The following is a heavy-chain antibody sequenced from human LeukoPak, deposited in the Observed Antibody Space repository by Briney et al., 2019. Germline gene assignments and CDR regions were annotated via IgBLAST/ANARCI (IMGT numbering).Heavy chain of an antibody. Sequence: PSETLSLTCAVYGTSFSTYYWNWIRQPPGKGLEWIGYVSDSGSTNYNPSLNSRVTISLDTSKNQFSLKLSSVTAADTAVYYCARGELELGWTFDYWGQGTLVTVSS. D-gene: IGHD1-7*01. V-gene: IGHV4-59*01. CDR3: ARGELELGWTFDY. CDR1: GTSFSTYY. J-gene: IGHJ4*02. CDR2: VSDSGST.